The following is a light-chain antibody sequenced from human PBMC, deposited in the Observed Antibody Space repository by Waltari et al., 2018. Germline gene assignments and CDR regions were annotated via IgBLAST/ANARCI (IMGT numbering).Light chain of an antibody. V-gene: IGKV3-11*01. CDR1: PSVRGY. CDR3: QHRGHWPPDAT. Sequence: EFVLTQSPATLSLSPGERATLSCRASPSVRGYLAWYQQKPGQAPRLLIYDTSNRATGIPARFSGSGSGTDFTLTISSLEPEDFAVYYCQHRGHWPPDATFGPGTKVDIK. CDR2: DTS. J-gene: IGKJ3*01.